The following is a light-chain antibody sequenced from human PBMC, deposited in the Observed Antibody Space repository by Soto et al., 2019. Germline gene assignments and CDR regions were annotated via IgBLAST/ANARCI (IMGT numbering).Light chain of an antibody. V-gene: IGKV1-9*01. CDR3: QHLHNYPYT. CDR1: QGIASY. J-gene: IGKJ2*01. Sequence: IQLXQSPSSLSASVGYRVTITCRSSQGIASYLAWYQQKPGKAPKLLIYAESTLQSGVPSRLSGSGSGKDFTLTISSLQPEDFATYYCQHLHNYPYTFGQGTKVDIK. CDR2: AES.